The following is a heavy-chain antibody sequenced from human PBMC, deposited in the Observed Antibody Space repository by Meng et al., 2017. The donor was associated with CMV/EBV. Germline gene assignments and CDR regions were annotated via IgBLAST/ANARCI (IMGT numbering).Heavy chain of an antibody. V-gene: IGHV3-13*01. CDR3: ARGMYYYGSGSYWWFDP. D-gene: IGHD3-10*01. Sequence: SCAASGFTFSSYDMHWVRQATGKGLEWVSAIGTAGDTYYPGSVKGRFTISRENAKNSLYLQMNSLRAGDTAVYYCARGMYYYGSGSYWWFDPWGQGTLVTVSS. J-gene: IGHJ5*02. CDR2: IGTAGDT. CDR1: GFTFSSYD.